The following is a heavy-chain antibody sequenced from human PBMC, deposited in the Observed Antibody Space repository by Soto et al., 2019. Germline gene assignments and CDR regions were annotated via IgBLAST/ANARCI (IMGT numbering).Heavy chain of an antibody. CDR1: GFSFSNSA. CDR2: ISGSGGST. D-gene: IGHD6-19*01. CDR3: ARNRGCYRLDC. J-gene: IGHJ4*02. V-gene: IGHV3-23*01. Sequence: PGGSLTLSCAASGFSFSNSAVTWVRQAPGKGLEWVSTISGSGGSTYYADSVKGRFTISRDNSKNTLYLQMNSLRAEDTAVYYCARNRGCYRLDCWGQGTLVTVSS.